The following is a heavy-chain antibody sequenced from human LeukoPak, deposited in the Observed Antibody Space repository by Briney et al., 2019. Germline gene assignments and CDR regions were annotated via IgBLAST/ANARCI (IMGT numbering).Heavy chain of an antibody. CDR2: TDSGGGT. Sequence: GGPPRLSCAVSGFTFSDHSMSWVRQAPGKGLEWVSVTDSGGGTDYADSVKGRFNISRDNSKNSLHLQMNSLRAEDTAVYYCARGFGPNGFDIWGQGTMVTVSA. CDR1: GFTFSDHS. V-gene: IGHV3-66*01. J-gene: IGHJ3*02. CDR3: ARGFGPNGFDI. D-gene: IGHD3-3*01.